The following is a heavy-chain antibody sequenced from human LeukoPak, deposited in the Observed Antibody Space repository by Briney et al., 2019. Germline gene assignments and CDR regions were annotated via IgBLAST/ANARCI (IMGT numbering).Heavy chain of an antibody. CDR1: GFTFSTYW. CDR3: ARVGGYSYGYDY. D-gene: IGHD5-18*01. J-gene: IGHJ4*02. CDR2: IKEDGSEK. Sequence: GGSLRLSCAASGFTFSTYWMTWVRQAPGKGLEWVANIKEDGSEKYYVDSVKGRFTISRDNSKNTLYLQMNSLRAEDTAVYYCARVGGYSYGYDYWGQGTLVTVSS. V-gene: IGHV3-7*03.